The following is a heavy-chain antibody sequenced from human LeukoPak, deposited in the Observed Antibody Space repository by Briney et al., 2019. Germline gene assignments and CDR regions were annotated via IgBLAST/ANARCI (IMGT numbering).Heavy chain of an antibody. CDR3: AREYSSFEY. CDR1: GGSISSYY. D-gene: IGHD6-19*01. J-gene: IGHJ4*02. Sequence: SETLSLTCTVSGGSISSYYWHWIRQPPGMGLEWIGYINYSGSTDYNPSLKSRVTISVDTSKNQFSLNLRSVTAADTAFYYCAREYSSFEYWGQGILVTVSS. CDR2: INYSGST. V-gene: IGHV4-59*01.